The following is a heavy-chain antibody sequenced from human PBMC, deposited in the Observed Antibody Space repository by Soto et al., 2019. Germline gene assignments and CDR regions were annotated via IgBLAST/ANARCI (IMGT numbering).Heavy chain of an antibody. CDR2: IIPIFGTA. D-gene: IGHD3-10*01. V-gene: IGHV1-69*01. J-gene: IGHJ4*02. Sequence: QVQLVQSGAEVKKPGSSVKVSCKASGGTFSSYAISWVRQAPGQGLEWMGGIIPIFGTANYAQKFQGRVTITADESTSTAYMELSSLRSEDTAVYYCASMVRVVIIEKKTFDYWGQGTMVTVSS. CDR1: GGTFSSYA. CDR3: ASMVRVVIIEKKTFDY.